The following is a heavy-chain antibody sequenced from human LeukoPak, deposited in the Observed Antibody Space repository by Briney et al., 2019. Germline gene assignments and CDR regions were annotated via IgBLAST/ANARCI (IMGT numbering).Heavy chain of an antibody. J-gene: IGHJ2*01. CDR2: ISVGGGDT. CDR1: GFIFSSYA. D-gene: IGHD6-13*01. Sequence: GGSLRLSCEASGFIFSSYAMGWVRQAPGKGLEWVSSISVGGGDTFTADSVKGRFTITRENSKNTLYLQMNSLRAEDTAVYYCAKDRVVAGGPPPPAGLLYWYFDLWGRGTLVTVSS. CDR3: AKDRVVAGGPPPPAGLLYWYFDL. V-gene: IGHV3-23*01.